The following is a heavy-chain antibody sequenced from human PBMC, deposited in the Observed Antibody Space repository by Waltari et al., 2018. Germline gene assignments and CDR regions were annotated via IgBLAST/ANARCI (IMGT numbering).Heavy chain of an antibody. CDR3: AKGGEYCGGDCYSAFDY. J-gene: IGHJ4*02. CDR2: IYSGGST. Sequence: EVQLLESGGGLVQPGGSLRLSCSVSGFTFSSYAMSWVRQALGKGLEWVSVIYSGGSTYYADSVKGRFTISRDNSKNTLYLQMNSLRAEDTAVYYCAKGGEYCGGDCYSAFDYWGQGTLVTVSS. CDR1: GFTFSSYA. V-gene: IGHV3-23*03. D-gene: IGHD2-21*01.